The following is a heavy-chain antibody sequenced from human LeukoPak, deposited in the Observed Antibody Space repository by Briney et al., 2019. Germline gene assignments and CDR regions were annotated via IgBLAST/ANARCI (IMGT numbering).Heavy chain of an antibody. CDR2: IIPIFGTA. J-gene: IGHJ4*02. CDR1: GGTFSSYA. D-gene: IGHD3-3*01. V-gene: IGHV1-69*05. Sequence: ASVKVSCKASGGTFSSYAISWVRQAPGQALEWMGGIIPIFGTANYAQKFKGRVTITTDESTSTAYMELSSLRSEDTAVYYCARVKGDDFWSGYLSYFDYWGQGTLVTVSS. CDR3: ARVKGDDFWSGYLSYFDY.